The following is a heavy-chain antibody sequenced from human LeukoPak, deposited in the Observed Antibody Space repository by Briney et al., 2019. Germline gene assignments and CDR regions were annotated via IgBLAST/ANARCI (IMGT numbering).Heavy chain of an antibody. CDR3: AKERGWLRLYGMDV. D-gene: IGHD5-12*01. Sequence: PGGSLRLSCAASGFTFSSYSMNWVRQAPGKGLEWVSYISSSSSTIYYADSVKGRFTISRDNSKNTLYLQMNSLRAEDTAVYYCAKERGWLRLYGMDVWGQGTTVTVSS. J-gene: IGHJ6*02. CDR1: GFTFSSYS. V-gene: IGHV3-48*01. CDR2: ISSSSSTI.